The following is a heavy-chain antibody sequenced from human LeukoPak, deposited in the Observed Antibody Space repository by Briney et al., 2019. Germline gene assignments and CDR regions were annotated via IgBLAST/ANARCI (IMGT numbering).Heavy chain of an antibody. CDR1: GGSIRTNY. CDR2: ANSSGHT. Sequence: PSETLSLTCTVSGGSIRTNYWSWIRQPPGKGLEWIGYANSSGHTRSSTSLKSRVTISIDMSNNHVSLRLTSVTAADTALYYCARDSYDYVSHFEDVFDSRGEGTMVTVSS. CDR3: ARDSYDYVSHFEDVFDS. D-gene: IGHD3-10*02. V-gene: IGHV4-59*01. J-gene: IGHJ3*01.